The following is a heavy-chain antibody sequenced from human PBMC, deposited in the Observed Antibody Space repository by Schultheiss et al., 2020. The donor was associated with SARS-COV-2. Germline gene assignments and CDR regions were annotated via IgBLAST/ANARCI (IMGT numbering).Heavy chain of an antibody. J-gene: IGHJ4*02. CDR3: ARISRSSSSGGLDY. D-gene: IGHD6-6*01. Sequence: SQTLSLTCTVSRGSISHSSWNWIRQPAGKGLEWIGRIYIRGSTYYNPSLKSRVTISVDTSKNQFSLKLSSVTAADTAVYYCARISRSSSSGGLDYWGQGTLVTVSS. CDR2: IYIRGST. V-gene: IGHV4-4*07. CDR1: RGSISHSS.